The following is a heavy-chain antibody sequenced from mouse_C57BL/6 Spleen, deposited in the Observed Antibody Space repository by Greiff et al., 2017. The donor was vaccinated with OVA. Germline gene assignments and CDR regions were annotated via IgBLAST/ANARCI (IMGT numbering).Heavy chain of an antibody. CDR2: ISDGGSYT. J-gene: IGHJ2*01. V-gene: IGHV5-4*03. Sequence: EVMLVESGGGLVKPGGSLKLSCAASGFTFSSYAMSWVRQTPEKRLEWVATISDGGSYTYYPDNVKGRFTISRDNAKNNLYLQMSHLKSEDTAMYYCARGHPYFDYWGQGTTLTVSS. CDR3: ARGHPYFDY. CDR1: GFTFSSYA.